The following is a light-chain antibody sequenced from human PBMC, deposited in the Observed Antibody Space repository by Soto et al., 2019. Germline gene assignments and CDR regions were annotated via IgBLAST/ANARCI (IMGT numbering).Light chain of an antibody. CDR2: ATS. Sequence: DIVLTQSPGTLSLSPGDRALLSCGASESVASPYVAWYQQKPGLPPRLLVSATSSRATGISDRFRGSGSGRDFTLSISRLEPEDSALYFCQQYSNSPITFGQGKRLEI. V-gene: IGKV3-20*01. CDR3: QQYSNSPIT. J-gene: IGKJ5*01. CDR1: ESVASPY.